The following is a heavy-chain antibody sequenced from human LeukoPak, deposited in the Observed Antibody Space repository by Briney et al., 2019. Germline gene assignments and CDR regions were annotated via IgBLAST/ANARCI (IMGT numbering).Heavy chain of an antibody. Sequence: GRSLRLSCAASGFTFSSYSMNWVRQAPGKGLEWVSFISSSSSYIHYADSVKGRFTISRDNAKNSLYLQMNSLRAEDTAAYFCAKDQGTGLGSYSWGYFDCWGQGTLVTVSS. V-gene: IGHV3-21*04. D-gene: IGHD3-10*01. CDR1: GFTFSSYS. J-gene: IGHJ4*02. CDR2: ISSSSSYI. CDR3: AKDQGTGLGSYSWGYFDC.